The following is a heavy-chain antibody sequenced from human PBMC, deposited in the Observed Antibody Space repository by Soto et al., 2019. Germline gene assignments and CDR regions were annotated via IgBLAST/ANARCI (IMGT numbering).Heavy chain of an antibody. J-gene: IGHJ4*02. CDR2: INPNSGDT. V-gene: IGHV1-2*02. CDR3: ARGPGIAAAGKFDY. D-gene: IGHD6-13*01. Sequence: QVQLVQSGAEVKKPGASVKVSCKASGYTFTGYYMHWVRQAPGQGLEWMGWINPNSGDTNYAQKFQGRVTMTRDTSISTASMDLSSLRSDDTAVYYCARGPGIAAAGKFDYWGQGTLLTVSS. CDR1: GYTFTGYY.